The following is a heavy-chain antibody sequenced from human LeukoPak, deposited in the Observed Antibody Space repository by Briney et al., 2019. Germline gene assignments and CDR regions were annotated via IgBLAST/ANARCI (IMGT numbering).Heavy chain of an antibody. CDR2: INPSGGSA. CDR3: ARRTRFGELAVDY. CDR1: GGTFSSYA. D-gene: IGHD3-10*01. V-gene: IGHV1-46*03. J-gene: IGHJ4*02. Sequence: ASVKVSCKASGGTFSSYAISWVRQAPGQGLEWMGIINPSGGSASYAQKFQGRVTMTRDTSTSTVYMELSSLRSEDTAVYYCARRTRFGELAVDYWGQGTLVTVSS.